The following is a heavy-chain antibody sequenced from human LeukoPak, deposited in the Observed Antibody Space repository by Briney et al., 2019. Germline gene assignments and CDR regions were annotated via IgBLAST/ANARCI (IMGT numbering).Heavy chain of an antibody. V-gene: IGHV3-9*01. CDR3: AKVNVGSLAGTHFDY. Sequence: GGSLRLSCAASGFIFDDYAMHWVRQAPGKGLEWVSGISWNSGSIGYADSVKGRFTISRDNAKNSLYLQMNSLRAEDTALYYCAKVNVGSLAGTHFDYWGQGTLVTVSS. J-gene: IGHJ4*02. CDR1: GFIFDDYA. CDR2: ISWNSGSI. D-gene: IGHD6-19*01.